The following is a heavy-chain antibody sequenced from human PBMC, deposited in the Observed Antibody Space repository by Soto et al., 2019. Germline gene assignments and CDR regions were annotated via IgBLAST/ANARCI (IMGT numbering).Heavy chain of an antibody. CDR2: VYYSGTT. CDR1: GGSVSNKTYY. Sequence: SETLSLICSVSGGSVSNKTYYWSWIRQPPGERLEWIGYVYYSGTTNYNPSLKSRVTISVDLSKNQFSLRLSSVTTADTALYYCARTTAVPNTLRSRYFFDYWGQGTLVTVSS. D-gene: IGHD4-17*01. CDR3: ARTTAVPNTLRSRYFFDY. V-gene: IGHV4-61*01. J-gene: IGHJ4*02.